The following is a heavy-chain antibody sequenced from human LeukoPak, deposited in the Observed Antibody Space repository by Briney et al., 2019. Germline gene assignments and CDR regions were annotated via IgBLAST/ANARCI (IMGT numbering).Heavy chain of an antibody. CDR2: IRYEGRNK. J-gene: IGHJ6*03. CDR3: AKKFGGPNYYYYMDV. CDR1: VFTFSDYG. V-gene: IGHV3-30*02. D-gene: IGHD3-16*01. Sequence: GGSLRLSCAASVFTFSDYGMYWVRHSRGKGLEWVAFIRYEGRNKYYADAGKGRFTISRHNCKKTLYLQMNSLRDEDTAVYYCAKKFGGPNYYYYMDVWGKGTTITIS.